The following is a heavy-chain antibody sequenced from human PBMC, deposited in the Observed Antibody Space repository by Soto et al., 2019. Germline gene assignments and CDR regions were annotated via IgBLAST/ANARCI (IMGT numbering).Heavy chain of an antibody. D-gene: IGHD3-16*01. CDR2: ISGSGVGT. CDR1: GFTFSTYA. J-gene: IGHJ4*02. Sequence: GGSLRLSCVASGFTFSTYAMSWARQAPGKGLEWVSAISGSGVGTYYADSVKGRFTISRDNSKNTLYLQMNSLRAEDTALYYCAKDHWGSYSGQGTLVTVSS. V-gene: IGHV3-23*01. CDR3: AKDHWGSY.